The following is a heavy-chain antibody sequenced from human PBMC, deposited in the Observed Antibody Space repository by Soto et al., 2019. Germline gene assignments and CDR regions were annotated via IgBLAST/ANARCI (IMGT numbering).Heavy chain of an antibody. CDR1: GYTFTSYY. CDR3: TRNWNYDY. Sequence: QVQLVQSGAEVKKPGASVKVSCMASGYTFTSYYIHWVRQAPGQGLEWMGIINPSGVSTTYAQKFQGRVTMTRDTSTSTVYMELSSLRSEDTAVYYCTRNWNYDYWGQGTLVTVSS. V-gene: IGHV1-46*01. CDR2: INPSGVST. D-gene: IGHD1-7*01. J-gene: IGHJ4*02.